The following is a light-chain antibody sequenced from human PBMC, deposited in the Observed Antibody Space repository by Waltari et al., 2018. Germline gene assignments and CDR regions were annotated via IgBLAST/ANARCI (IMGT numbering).Light chain of an antibody. CDR2: HAS. J-gene: IGKJ1*01. Sequence: TRSCRASQSISKYLSGYQQKPGQAPRLLIYHASSSAAGIPDRFSGSGYGTDFSLTISRLEPEDFAVYYCQHYESVPVTFGQGTKVEIK. CDR1: QSISKY. CDR3: QHYESVPVT. V-gene: IGKV3-20*01.